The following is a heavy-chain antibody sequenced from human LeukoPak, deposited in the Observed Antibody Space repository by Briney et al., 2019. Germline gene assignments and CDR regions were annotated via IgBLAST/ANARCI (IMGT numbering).Heavy chain of an antibody. J-gene: IGHJ4*02. CDR1: GFTFSSYG. Sequence: GGSLRLSCAASGFTFSSYGMHWVPQAPGKGLEWVAFIRYDGSNKYYADSVKGRFTISRDNSKNTLYLQMNSLRAEDTAVYYCAKDYDFWSGYFGDYWGQGTLVTVSS. CDR2: IRYDGSNK. D-gene: IGHD3-3*01. V-gene: IGHV3-30*02. CDR3: AKDYDFWSGYFGDY.